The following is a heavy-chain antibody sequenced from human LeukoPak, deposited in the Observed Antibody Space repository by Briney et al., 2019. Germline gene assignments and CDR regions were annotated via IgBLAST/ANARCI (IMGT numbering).Heavy chain of an antibody. CDR2: IWYDGSNK. D-gene: IGHD6-13*01. CDR1: GFTFRKYW. CDR3: AREEYSSSWSQNYYFDY. Sequence: GGSLRLSCAASGFTFRKYWMAWVRQAPGKGLEWVAVIWYDGSNKYYADSVKGRFTISRDNSKNTLYLQMNSLRAEDTAVYYCAREEYSSSWSQNYYFDYWGQGTLVTVSS. V-gene: IGHV3-33*08. J-gene: IGHJ4*02.